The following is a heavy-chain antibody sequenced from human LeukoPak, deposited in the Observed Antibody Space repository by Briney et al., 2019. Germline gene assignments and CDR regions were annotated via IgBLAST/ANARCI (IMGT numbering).Heavy chain of an antibody. CDR1: GYTFTSYY. CDR2: INPSGGST. J-gene: IGHJ4*02. V-gene: IGHV1-46*01. CDR3: ARDQSRRAGDY. Sequence: ASLKVSCKASGYTFTSYYMHWVRQAPGQGLEWMGIINPSGGSTSYAQKFQGRVTMTRDTSTSTVYMELSSLRSEDTAVYYCARDQSRRAGDYWGQGTLVSVCS.